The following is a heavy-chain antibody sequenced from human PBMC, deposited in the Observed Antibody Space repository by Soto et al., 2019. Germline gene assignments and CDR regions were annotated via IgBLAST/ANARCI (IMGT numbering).Heavy chain of an antibody. CDR2: ISAYNGNT. CDR1: GYTFTSYG. V-gene: IGHV1-18*01. CDR3: ARERWAAAGQHQLDYFDY. Sequence: ASVKVSCKASGYTFTSYGISWVRQAPGQGLEWMGWISAYNGNTNYAQKLQGGVTMTTDTSTSTAYMELRSLRSDDTAVYYCARERWAAAGQHQLDYFDYWGQGTLVTVSS. D-gene: IGHD6-13*01. J-gene: IGHJ4*02.